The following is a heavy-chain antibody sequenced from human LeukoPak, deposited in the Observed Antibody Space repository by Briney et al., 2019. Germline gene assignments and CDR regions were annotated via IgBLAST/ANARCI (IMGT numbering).Heavy chain of an antibody. CDR2: IYYSGST. CDR1: GGSFSGYY. CDR3: ARERDGMDV. Sequence: PSETLSLTCAVYGGSFSGYYWSWIRQPPGKGLEWIGYIYYSGSTNYNPSLKSRVTISVDTSKNQFSLKLSSVTAADTAVYYCARERDGMDVWGQGTTVTVSS. V-gene: IGHV4-59*01. J-gene: IGHJ6*02.